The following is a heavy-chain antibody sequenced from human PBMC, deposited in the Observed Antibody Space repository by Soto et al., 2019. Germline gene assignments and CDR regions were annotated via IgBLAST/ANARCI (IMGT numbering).Heavy chain of an antibody. D-gene: IGHD2-21*01. CDR2: ISASGGLK. V-gene: IGHV3-23*01. CDR1: GFTFTNYA. CDR3: AREVGDPSGWFDP. Sequence: EVQLSESGGDLLQPGGSLRLSCAASGFTFTNYAMTWVRQTPGKGLEWVSGISASGGLKYYADSVRGRFTVSRDNSKNILYHQMDNLRDEDTALYYCAREVGDPSGWFDPWGQGTQVTVSS. J-gene: IGHJ5*02.